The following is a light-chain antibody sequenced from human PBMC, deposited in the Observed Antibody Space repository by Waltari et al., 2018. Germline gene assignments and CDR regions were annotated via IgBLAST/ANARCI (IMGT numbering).Light chain of an antibody. CDR3: MQGLQHPWT. V-gene: IGKV2-29*02. CDR1: QSLQYSDGKTY. Sequence: EIVMTQTPLSLSVTPGQPASIPCKSSQSLQYSDGKTYLSWYLQRPGQSPPLRISLVSSPFSGVPDRFSGSGSDKDFTLKISRVEADDVGVYYCMQGLQHPWTFGQGTKVEI. CDR2: LVS. J-gene: IGKJ1*01.